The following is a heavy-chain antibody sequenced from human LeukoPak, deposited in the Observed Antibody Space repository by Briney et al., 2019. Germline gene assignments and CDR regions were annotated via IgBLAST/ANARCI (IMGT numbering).Heavy chain of an antibody. J-gene: IGHJ4*02. V-gene: IGHV3-23*01. D-gene: IGHD6-13*01. CDR1: GFTFSSYA. Sequence: GGSLRLSCAASGFTFSSYAMNWVRQAPGKGLEWVSAISDSGGSKYNADSVKGGSTTSRDNTKTTLYMQMNSLRAEKTALYYGTKPKYVSNWYLLVYCGQGALVTVSS. CDR3: TKPKYVSNWYLLVY. CDR2: ISDSGGSK.